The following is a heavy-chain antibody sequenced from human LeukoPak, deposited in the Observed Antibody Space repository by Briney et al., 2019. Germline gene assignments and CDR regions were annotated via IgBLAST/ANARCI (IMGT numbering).Heavy chain of an antibody. Sequence: SSETLSLTCTVSGDSISTSSYYWGWIRQPPGKGLEWLGSIYYSGSTYYNPSLKSRLTISVDTSKNQFSLNLYSVTAADTAVFYCARSYYYDYRQIDYWGQGTLVTVSS. J-gene: IGHJ4*02. CDR2: IYYSGST. D-gene: IGHD3-22*01. V-gene: IGHV4-39*01. CDR3: ARSYYYDYRQIDY. CDR1: GDSISTSSYY.